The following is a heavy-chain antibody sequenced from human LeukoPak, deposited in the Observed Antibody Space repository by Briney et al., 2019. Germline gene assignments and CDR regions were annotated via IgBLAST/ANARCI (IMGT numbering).Heavy chain of an antibody. D-gene: IGHD2-21*01. V-gene: IGHV3-23*01. CDR2: IYENGGTT. CDR3: AKDFRIGYSAHFDD. CDR1: GFTFRSHA. Sequence: GGSLRLSCVDSGFTFRSHAMSWVRQAPEKGLEFVSGIYENGGTTYYADSVKGRFSISRDNSKNTLYLQMDSLRGEDTAVYYCAKDFRIGYSAHFDDWGQGGLVTVSS. J-gene: IGHJ4*02.